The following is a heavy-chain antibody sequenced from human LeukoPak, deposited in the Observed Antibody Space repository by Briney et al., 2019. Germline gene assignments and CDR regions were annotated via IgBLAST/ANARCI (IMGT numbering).Heavy chain of an antibody. J-gene: IGHJ4*02. D-gene: IGHD3-10*01. CDR1: GFTFCSYG. V-gene: IGHV3-30*18. CDR3: AKDLITMVRGPFDY. Sequence: GRSLRLSCAASGFTFCSYGMHWVRQAPGKGLEWVAVISYDGSNKYYADSVKGRFTISRDNSKNTLYLQMNSLRAEDTAVYYCAKDLITMVRGPFDYWGQGTLVTVSS. CDR2: ISYDGSNK.